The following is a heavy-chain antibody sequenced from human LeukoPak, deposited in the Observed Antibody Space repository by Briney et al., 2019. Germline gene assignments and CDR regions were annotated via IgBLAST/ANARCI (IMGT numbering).Heavy chain of an antibody. V-gene: IGHV4-39*01. CDR2: IYYSGST. D-gene: IGHD2-15*01. J-gene: IGHJ5*02. CDR3: ARRGRYCSGGSCSNWFDP. Sequence: SETLSLTCTVSGGSISSSSYYWGWIRQPPGKGLEWIGSIYYSGSTYYNPSLKSRVTISVDTSKNQFSLKLSSVTAADTAVYYCARRGRYCSGGSCSNWFDPWGQGTLVTVSS. CDR1: GGSISSSSYY.